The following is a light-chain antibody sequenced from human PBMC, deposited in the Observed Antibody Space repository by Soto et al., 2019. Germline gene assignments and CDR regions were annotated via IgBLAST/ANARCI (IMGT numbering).Light chain of an antibody. CDR2: EVS. CDR1: SSDVGSYNL. V-gene: IGLV2-23*02. Sequence: QSVLTQPASVSGSPGQSITISCTGTSSDVGSYNLVSRYQQHPGKAPKLMIYEVSKRPSGVSNRFSGSKSGNTASLTISGLQAEDEADYYCCSYAGSSTGVFGGGTKLTVL. J-gene: IGLJ3*02. CDR3: CSYAGSSTGV.